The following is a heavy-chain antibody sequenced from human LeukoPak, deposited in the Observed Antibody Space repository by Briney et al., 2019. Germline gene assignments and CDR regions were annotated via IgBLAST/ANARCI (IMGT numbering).Heavy chain of an antibody. V-gene: IGHV3-74*01. CDR1: GFTFSSYW. CDR2: INSDGSST. Sequence: GGSLRLSCAASGFTFSSYWMHWVRQAPGKGRVWVSRINSDGSSTSYADSVEGRFTISRDNAKNTLDLQMNSLRAEDTAVYYCARDWVVLPEVFDYWGQGTLVTVSS. CDR3: ARDWVVLPEVFDY. J-gene: IGHJ4*02. D-gene: IGHD2-2*01.